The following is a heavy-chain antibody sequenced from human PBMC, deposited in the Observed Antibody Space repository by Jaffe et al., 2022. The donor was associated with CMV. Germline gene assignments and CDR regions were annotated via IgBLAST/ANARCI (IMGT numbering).Heavy chain of an antibody. CDR2: IYHSGST. D-gene: IGHD5-18*01. CDR3: ARQYSHQRGIHHPPSNNWFDP. Sequence: QVQLQESGPGLVKPSGTLSLTCAVSGGSISSSNWWSWVRQPPGKGLEWIGEIYHSGSTNYNPSLKSRVTISVDKSKNQFSLKLSSVTAADTAVYYCARQYSHQRGIHHPPSNNWFDPWGQGTLVTVSS. V-gene: IGHV4-4*02. J-gene: IGHJ5*02. CDR1: GGSISSSNW.